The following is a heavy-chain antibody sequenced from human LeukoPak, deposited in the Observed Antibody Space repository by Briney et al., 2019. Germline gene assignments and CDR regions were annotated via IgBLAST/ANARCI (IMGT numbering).Heavy chain of an antibody. CDR2: MNPNSGNT. J-gene: IGHJ3*02. CDR1: GYTFTSYD. CDR3: ARGSSTSAAPDAFDI. D-gene: IGHD2-2*01. V-gene: IGHV1-8*01. Sequence: ASVKVSCKTAGYTFTSYDINWVRQATGQGLEWMGWMNPNSGNTGYAQKFQGRVTMTRDTSTSTVYMELSSLRSEDTAVYYCARGSSTSAAPDAFDIWGQGTMVTVSS.